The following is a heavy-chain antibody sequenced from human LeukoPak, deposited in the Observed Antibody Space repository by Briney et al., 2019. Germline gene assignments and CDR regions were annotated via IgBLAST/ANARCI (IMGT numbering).Heavy chain of an antibody. CDR1: GYTFVTSS. D-gene: IGHD6-13*01. Sequence: ASVNVSCKASGYTFVTSSISWVRQAPGQRPVWMGWISPNNGNTYYAQNVQGRVTMTTDTSTSTAYMELKTLRSDDTAVYYCTRVRDSSNWWGAFDIWGQGTMVTVSS. V-gene: IGHV1-18*04. J-gene: IGHJ3*02. CDR2: ISPNNGNT. CDR3: TRVRDSSNWWGAFDI.